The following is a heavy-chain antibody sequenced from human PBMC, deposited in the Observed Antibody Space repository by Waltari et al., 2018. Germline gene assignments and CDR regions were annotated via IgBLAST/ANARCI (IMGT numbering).Heavy chain of an antibody. CDR2: ISSSGSTI. Sequence: EVQLVESGGGLVQPGGSLTLSCAASGFTFSSYEMNWVRQAPGTGLEWVSYISSSGSTIYYADSVKGRFTISRDNDKNSLYLQMNSLRAEDTAVYYCARDLYCSSTSCYYYYYYGMDVWGQGTTVTVSS. V-gene: IGHV3-48*03. CDR1: GFTFSSYE. J-gene: IGHJ6*02. D-gene: IGHD2-2*01. CDR3: ARDLYCSSTSCYYYYYYGMDV.